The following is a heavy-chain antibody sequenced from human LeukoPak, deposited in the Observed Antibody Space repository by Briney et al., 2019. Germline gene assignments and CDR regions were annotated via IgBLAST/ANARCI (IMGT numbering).Heavy chain of an antibody. Sequence: SGPALVKPTQTLTLTCTFSGFSLSTSGMCVSWIRQPPGKALEWLARIDWDDDKYYSTSLKTRLTISKDTSKNQVVLTMTNMGPVDTATYYCARSLPPGYYDSSGSDAFDIWGQGTMVTVSS. CDR2: IDWDDDK. V-gene: IGHV2-70*11. CDR1: GFSLSTSGMC. J-gene: IGHJ3*02. D-gene: IGHD3-22*01. CDR3: ARSLPPGYYDSSGSDAFDI.